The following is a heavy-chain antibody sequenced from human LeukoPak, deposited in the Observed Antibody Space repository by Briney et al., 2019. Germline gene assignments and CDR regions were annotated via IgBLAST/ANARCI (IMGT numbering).Heavy chain of an antibody. V-gene: IGHV4-34*01. J-gene: IGHJ4*02. CDR3: ARVPESVGINYFDS. CDR1: GGSFSGNF. CDR2: INHRGNT. Sequence: PSETLSLTCAVYGGSFSGNFWSWVRQPPGKGLEWIGEINHRGNTNYNPSLKSRVTISVDTSKNQFSLELSSVTAADTAVYYCARVPESVGINYFDSWGQGTQVTVSS. D-gene: IGHD1-26*01.